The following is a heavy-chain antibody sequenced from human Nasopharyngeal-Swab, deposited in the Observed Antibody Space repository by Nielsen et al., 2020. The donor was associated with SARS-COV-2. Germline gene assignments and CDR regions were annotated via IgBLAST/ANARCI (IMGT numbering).Heavy chain of an antibody. D-gene: IGHD3-3*01. CDR2: ISGSGGST. CDR3: AREGRGFRSGYQGGY. J-gene: IGHJ4*02. Sequence: VRQAPGKGLEWVSAISGSGGSTYYADSVKGRFTISRDNSKNTLYLQMNSLRAEDTAVYYCAREGRGFRSGYQGGYWGQGTLVTVSS. V-gene: IGHV3-23*01.